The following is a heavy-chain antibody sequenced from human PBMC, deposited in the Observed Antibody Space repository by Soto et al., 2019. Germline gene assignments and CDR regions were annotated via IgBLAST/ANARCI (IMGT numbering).Heavy chain of an antibody. CDR1: GFTFSSYW. J-gene: IGHJ6*03. D-gene: IGHD2-2*02. CDR2: IKQDGSEK. V-gene: IGHV3-7*01. CDR3: ARMGYCSSTSCHKNYYMDV. Sequence: GGSLRLSCAASGFTFSSYWMSWVRQAPGKGLEWVANIKQDGSEKYYVDSVKGRFTISRDNAKNSLYLQMNSLRAEDTAVYYCARMGYCSSTSCHKNYYMDVWGKGTTVTVSS.